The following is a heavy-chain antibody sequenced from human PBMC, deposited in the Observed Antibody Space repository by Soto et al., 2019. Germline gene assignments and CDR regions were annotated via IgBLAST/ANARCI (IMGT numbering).Heavy chain of an antibody. D-gene: IGHD2-8*01. J-gene: IGHJ3*01. V-gene: IGHV3-66*01. CDR3: ARDGGPHRTNGV. Sequence: EVQLVESGGGLVQPGGSLTLSCTASGFSVSNNFMKWVRQAPGKGLEWVSLIFSGGDTRYADFVRGRFTISRDNSKNTVDLQMNGLRVEDASVYYCARDGGPHRTNGVWGQGTMVTVSS. CDR1: GFSVSNNF. CDR2: IFSGGDT.